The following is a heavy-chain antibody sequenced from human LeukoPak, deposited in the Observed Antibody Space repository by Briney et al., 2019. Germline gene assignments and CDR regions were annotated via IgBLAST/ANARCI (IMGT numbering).Heavy chain of an antibody. CDR2: ISWNSGSI. CDR1: GFTXDDYA. J-gene: IGHJ6*02. CDR3: ARSLYYYYYAMDV. Sequence: RLXCXXSGFTXDDYAXHWVRQAPGKXXEGVSGISWNSGSIGYADSVKGRFTISRDNAKNSLYLQMNSLRAEDTALYYCARSLYYYYYAMDVWGQGTTVTVSS. V-gene: IGHV3-9*01.